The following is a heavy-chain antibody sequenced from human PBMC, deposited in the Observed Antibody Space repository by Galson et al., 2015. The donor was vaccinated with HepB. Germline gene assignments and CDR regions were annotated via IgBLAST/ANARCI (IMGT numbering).Heavy chain of an antibody. V-gene: IGHV3-30*18. CDR1: GFTFSSYG. D-gene: IGHD3-10*01. J-gene: IGHJ6*03. Sequence: SLRLSCAASGFTFSSYGMHWVRQGPGKGLEWLAVISSDGSHKYYADSVKGRFTISRENSENTLYLQMNSLRPEDTAIYYCAKSPSAFGEFYYFYYMDVWGKGTTVTVSS. CDR3: AKSPSAFGEFYYFYYMDV. CDR2: ISSDGSHK.